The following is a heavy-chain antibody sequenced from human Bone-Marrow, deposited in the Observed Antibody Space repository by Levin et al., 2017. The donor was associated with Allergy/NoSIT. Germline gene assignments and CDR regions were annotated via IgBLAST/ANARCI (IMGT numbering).Heavy chain of an antibody. V-gene: IGHV3-30*18. Sequence: GGSLRLSCAASGFTFSSYGMHWVRQAPGKGLEWVAVISYDGSNKYYADSVKGRFTISRDNSKNTLYLQMNSLRAEDTAVYYCAKDPRGGSSPDYWGQGTLVTVSS. CDR3: AKDPRGGSSPDY. CDR2: ISYDGSNK. J-gene: IGHJ4*02. CDR1: GFTFSSYG. D-gene: IGHD2-15*01.